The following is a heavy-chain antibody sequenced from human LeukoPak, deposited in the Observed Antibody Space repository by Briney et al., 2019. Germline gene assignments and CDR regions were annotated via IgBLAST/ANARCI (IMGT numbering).Heavy chain of an antibody. J-gene: IGHJ1*01. CDR1: GASISSSTYY. V-gene: IGHV4-39*07. CDR2: VYYSGST. D-gene: IGHD6-13*01. Sequence: PSETLSLTCTVSGASISSSTYYWGWIRQPPGKGLEWIGNVYYSGSTYHNPSLKSRVTISVDTSKNQFSLNLNSVTAADTAVYYCARASPPLVTAEYFHHWGQGTLVTVSS. CDR3: ARASPPLVTAEYFHH.